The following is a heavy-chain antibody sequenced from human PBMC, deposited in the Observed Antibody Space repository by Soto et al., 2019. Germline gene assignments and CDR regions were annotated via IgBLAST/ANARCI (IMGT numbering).Heavy chain of an antibody. Sequence: QVQLVESGGGVVQPGRSLRLSCAASGFTFSSYGMHWVRQAPGTGLEWVAVIWYDGSNKYYADSVKGRFTISRDNSKNTLYLQMNSLRAEDTAVYYCARDRIAVATARNFDYWGQGTLVTVSS. CDR3: ARDRIAVATARNFDY. CDR1: GFTFSSYG. J-gene: IGHJ4*02. CDR2: IWYDGSNK. V-gene: IGHV3-33*01. D-gene: IGHD6-19*01.